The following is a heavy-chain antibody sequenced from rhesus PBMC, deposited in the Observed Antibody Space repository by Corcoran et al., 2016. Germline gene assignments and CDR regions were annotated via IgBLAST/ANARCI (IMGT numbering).Heavy chain of an antibody. CDR2: ISGSSGST. V-gene: IGHV4S19*01. D-gene: IGHD2-2*01. CDR1: GGPTRRSNW. Sequence: QVQLQESGPGLVKPSETLSLTCAVSGGPTRRSNWWTWIRQPPGKGLGWIGYISGSSGSTYYTPSLKSRVTISKDTSKNQFSLKLSSVTAADTAVYYCARAPIVLVLLAKRGRFDVWGPGVLVTVS. J-gene: IGHJ5-1*01. CDR3: ARAPIVLVLLAKRGRFDV.